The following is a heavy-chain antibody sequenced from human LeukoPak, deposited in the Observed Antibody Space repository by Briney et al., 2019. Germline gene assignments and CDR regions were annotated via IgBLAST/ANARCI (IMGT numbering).Heavy chain of an antibody. V-gene: IGHV3-7*01. Sequence: EGSLRLSCAASGFTFSSYWMSWVRQAPGKGLEWVANINQDGSEKYYVDSVQGRFTISRDDAQNSLYPQMNSLRAEDTAVYYCARDLTYCINDECYRSGLDYWGQGTLVTVSS. CDR2: INQDGSEK. CDR1: GFTFSSYW. J-gene: IGHJ4*02. D-gene: IGHD2-8*01. CDR3: ARDLTYCINDECYRSGLDY.